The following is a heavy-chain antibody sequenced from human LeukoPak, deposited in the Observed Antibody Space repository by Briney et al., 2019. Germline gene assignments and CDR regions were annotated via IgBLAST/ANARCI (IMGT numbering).Heavy chain of an antibody. Sequence: SETLSLTCAVYGGSFSSYYWSWIRQPPGKGLEWIGEINHTGSTKYNPSLKSRVSISVDTSKNQFSLRLSSVTAADTAVYYCALESDSGYLGYFQHWGQGTLVTVSS. CDR2: INHTGST. CDR3: ALESDSGYLGYFQH. CDR1: GGSFSSYY. J-gene: IGHJ1*01. D-gene: IGHD3-22*01. V-gene: IGHV4-34*01.